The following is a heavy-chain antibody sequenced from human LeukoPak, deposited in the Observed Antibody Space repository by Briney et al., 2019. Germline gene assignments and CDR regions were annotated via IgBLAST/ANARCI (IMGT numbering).Heavy chain of an antibody. D-gene: IGHD1-1*01. V-gene: IGHV1-2*02. CDR1: GYTFIGYY. CDR3: ASGPTLGTTHPYFDY. Sequence: ASVKVSCKESGYTFIGYYIHWLRQAPGQGLAWMGWINPSNGGTKYAQRFQGRVAMTRDTSISTAYMEMSRLTFDDTAVYFCASGPTLGTTHPYFDYWGQGTLVTVSS. J-gene: IGHJ4*02. CDR2: INPSNGGT.